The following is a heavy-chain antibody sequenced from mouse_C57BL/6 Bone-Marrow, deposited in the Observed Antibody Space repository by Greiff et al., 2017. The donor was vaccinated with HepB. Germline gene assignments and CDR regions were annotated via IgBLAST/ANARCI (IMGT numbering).Heavy chain of an antibody. V-gene: IGHV1-50*01. J-gene: IGHJ4*01. CDR2: IDPSDSYN. CDR3: ARGLLFYAMDY. Sequence: QVQLQQPGAELVKPGASVKLSCKASGYTFTSYWMQWVKQRPGQGLEWIGEIDPSDSYNNYNQKFKGKATLTVDTSSSTAYMQLSSLTSEDSAVYYCARGLLFYAMDYWGQGTSVTVSS. CDR1: GYTFTSYW. D-gene: IGHD2-3*01.